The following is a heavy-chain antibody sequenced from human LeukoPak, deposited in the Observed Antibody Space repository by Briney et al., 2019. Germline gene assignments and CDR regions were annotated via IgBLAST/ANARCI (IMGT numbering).Heavy chain of an antibody. CDR2: IRGDASAS. CDR1: GFTFRNYG. D-gene: IGHD1-26*01. J-gene: IGHJ5*02. Sequence: GGSLRLSCAASGFTFRNYGMHWVRQAPGKGLEWVSRIRGDASASTYADSVKGRFTISRDNAKSMLYLQMNNLRAEDTAVYYCARQSTAWFDPWGQGTLVTVSS. V-gene: IGHV3-74*01. CDR3: ARQSTAWFDP.